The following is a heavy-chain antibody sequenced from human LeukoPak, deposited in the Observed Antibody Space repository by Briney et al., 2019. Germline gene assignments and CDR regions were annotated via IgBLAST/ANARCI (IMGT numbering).Heavy chain of an antibody. J-gene: IGHJ5*02. CDR2: IYTSGST. Sequence: PSETLSLTCTVSGGSISSGSYYWSWIRQPAGKGLEWIGRIYTSGSTNYNPSLKSRVTMSVDTSKNQFSLKLSSVTAADTAVYYCARAPWGGWDNWFDPWGQGTLVTVSS. CDR1: GGSISSGSYY. D-gene: IGHD3-16*01. CDR3: ARAPWGGWDNWFDP. V-gene: IGHV4-61*02.